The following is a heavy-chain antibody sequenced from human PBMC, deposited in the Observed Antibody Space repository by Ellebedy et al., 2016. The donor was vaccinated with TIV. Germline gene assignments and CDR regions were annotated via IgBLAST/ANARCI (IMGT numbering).Heavy chain of an antibody. CDR3: ARATLGFDY. CDR2: IYYSGST. CDR1: GGSISSSS. Sequence: MPSETLSLTCTVSGGSISSSSWSWIRQPPGKGLEYIGYIYYSGSTNYDPSLKSRVTISLGTSKNHFSLRLSSVTAADTAVYYCARATLGFDYWGQGALVTVSS. J-gene: IGHJ4*02. V-gene: IGHV4-59*08. D-gene: IGHD1-26*01.